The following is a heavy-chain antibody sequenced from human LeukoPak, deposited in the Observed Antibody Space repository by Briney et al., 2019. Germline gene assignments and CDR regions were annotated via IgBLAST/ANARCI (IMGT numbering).Heavy chain of an antibody. CDR1: GFTFSSYG. CDR3: ARDPTYCGGDCYSDYYYYGMDA. J-gene: IGHJ6*02. V-gene: IGHV3-33*01. D-gene: IGHD2-21*02. CDR2: IWYDGSIK. Sequence: PGGSLRHSCAAPGFTFSSYGMQWVRQAPGRGLGWVAVIWYDGSIKSYADYVKGRFTISRDNSKNTLYLQMNSLRAEDTAVYYCARDPTYCGGDCYSDYYYYGMDAWGQGTTVTVSS.